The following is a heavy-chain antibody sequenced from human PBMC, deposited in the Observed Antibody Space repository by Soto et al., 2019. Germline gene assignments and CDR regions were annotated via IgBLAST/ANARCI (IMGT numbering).Heavy chain of an antibody. J-gene: IGHJ4*02. CDR2: ISASDGRT. V-gene: IGHV3-23*01. D-gene: IGHD2-21*02. Sequence: EVLLLESGGTLVQPGGSLRLSCVASGFTFSRYAMTWVRQAPGKGLEWVSAISASDGRTYYADSVKGRFTISRDDSKNTLFLHMTGLRGDDTAIYYCAKGPGDYRVTYCASWGQGTLVTVSS. CDR3: AKGPGDYRVTYCAS. CDR1: GFTFSRYA.